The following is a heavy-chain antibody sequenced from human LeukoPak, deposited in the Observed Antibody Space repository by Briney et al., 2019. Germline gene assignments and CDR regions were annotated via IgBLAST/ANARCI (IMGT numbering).Heavy chain of an antibody. Sequence: SETLSLTCAVYGGSFSGYYWSWVRQPPGKGLEWIGEINHSGSTNYNPSLKSRVTISVDTSKNQFSLKLSSVTAADTAVYYCARFTYYDFWSGYYQYYFDYWGQGTLVTVSS. J-gene: IGHJ4*02. CDR1: GGSFSGYY. V-gene: IGHV4-34*01. D-gene: IGHD3-3*01. CDR3: ARFTYYDFWSGYYQYYFDY. CDR2: INHSGST.